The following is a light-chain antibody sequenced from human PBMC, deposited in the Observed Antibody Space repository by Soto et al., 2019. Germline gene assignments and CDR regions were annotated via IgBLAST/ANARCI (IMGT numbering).Light chain of an antibody. CDR2: GAS. Sequence: EIVLTQSPGTLSLSPGERATLSCRASQSVNSRYLAWYQQKPVQAPRFLIYGASSRATGIPGRFNGSGSGTDFTLTISRLEPEDFAVYYCQQYGSSPPITFGQGTRLEIK. CDR1: QSVNSRY. J-gene: IGKJ5*01. V-gene: IGKV3-20*01. CDR3: QQYGSSPPIT.